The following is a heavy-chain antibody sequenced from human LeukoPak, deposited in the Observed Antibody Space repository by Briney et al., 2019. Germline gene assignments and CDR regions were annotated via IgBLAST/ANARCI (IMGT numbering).Heavy chain of an antibody. V-gene: IGHV3-30*18. J-gene: IGHJ3*02. Sequence: PGGSLRLSCAASGFTFNSFGMHWVRQAPGKGLEWVAVISYDGSNKYFADSVKGRFTISRDNSKNTLYLQMNSLRAEDTAVYYCAKDYDSSGWAAFDIWGQGTMVTVYS. CDR3: AKDYDSSGWAAFDI. D-gene: IGHD3-22*01. CDR2: ISYDGSNK. CDR1: GFTFNSFG.